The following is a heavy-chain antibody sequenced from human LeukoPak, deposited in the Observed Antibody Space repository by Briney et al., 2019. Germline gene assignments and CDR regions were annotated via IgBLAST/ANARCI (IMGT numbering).Heavy chain of an antibody. CDR2: IKQDGSEK. V-gene: IGHV3-7*01. D-gene: IGHD2-2*01. Sequence: PGGSLRLSCAASGFTFSSYWMSWVRQAPGKGLEWVAHIKQDGSEKYYVDSVKGRFTISRDNAKNSLYLQMNSLRAEDTAVYYCARDPKQDIVVVPALGWFDPWGQGTLVTVSS. CDR3: ARDPKQDIVVVPALGWFDP. CDR1: GFTFSSYW. J-gene: IGHJ5*02.